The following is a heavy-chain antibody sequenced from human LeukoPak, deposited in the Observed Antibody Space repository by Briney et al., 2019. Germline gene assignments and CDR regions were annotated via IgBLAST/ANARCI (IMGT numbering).Heavy chain of an antibody. CDR2: ISSSSSSYI. CDR3: ARGLDVDIVATIEGGYYFDY. CDR1: GFTFSSYS. Sequence: GGSLRLSCAASGFTFSSYSMNWVRQAPGKGLEWVSSISSSSSSYIYYADSVKGRLTISRDNAKNSLYLQMNSLRAEDTAVYYCARGLDVDIVATIEGGYYFDYWGQGTLVTVSS. J-gene: IGHJ4*02. D-gene: IGHD5-12*01. V-gene: IGHV3-21*01.